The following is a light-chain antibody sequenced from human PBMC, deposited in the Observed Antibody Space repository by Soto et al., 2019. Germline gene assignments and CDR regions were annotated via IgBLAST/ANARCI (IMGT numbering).Light chain of an antibody. Sequence: AKITSRASQSVSSGYLAWYQQKPGRTPRLLIYGASSRATGIPDRFSGSGSGTDFTLTIRRREPEDFAVHNCEQYGTSPRRLGEGTKVDIK. V-gene: IGKV3-20*01. CDR2: GAS. J-gene: IGKJ1*01. CDR3: EQYGTSPRR. CDR1: QSVSSGY.